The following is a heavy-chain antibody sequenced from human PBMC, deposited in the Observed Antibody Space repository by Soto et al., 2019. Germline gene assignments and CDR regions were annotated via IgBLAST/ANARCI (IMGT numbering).Heavy chain of an antibody. CDR3: ARLEIEAGAPYYFDY. D-gene: IGHD6-25*01. V-gene: IGHV4-59*01. CDR2: IYYSGST. J-gene: IGHJ4*02. CDR1: GGSITSYY. Sequence: SETLSLTCTVSGGSITSYYWSWIRQPPGKGLEWIGYIYYSGSTNYNPSLKSRVTISVDTSKNQFSLKLSSVTAADTAVYYCARLEIEAGAPYYFDYWGQGTLVTVSS.